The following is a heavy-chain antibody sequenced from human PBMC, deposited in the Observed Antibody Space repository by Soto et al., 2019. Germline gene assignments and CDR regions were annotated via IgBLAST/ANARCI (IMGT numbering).Heavy chain of an antibody. CDR2: IYPGDSDT. V-gene: IGHV5-51*01. Sequence: GESLKISCKGSGYSFTSYWIGWVRQMPGKGLEGMGIIYPGDSDTRYSPSFQGQVTISADKSISTAYLQWSSLKASDTAMYYCARYDYGAYSHYSGMDVWGQGTTVTVSS. D-gene: IGHD4-17*01. CDR1: GYSFTSYW. J-gene: IGHJ6*02. CDR3: ARYDYGAYSHYSGMDV.